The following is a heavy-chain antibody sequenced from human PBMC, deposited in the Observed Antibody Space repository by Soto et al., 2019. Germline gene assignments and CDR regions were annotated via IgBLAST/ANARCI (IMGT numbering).Heavy chain of an antibody. V-gene: IGHV3-23*01. CDR2: ISGSGGST. Sequence: EVQLLESGGGLVQPGGSLRLSCAASGFTFSSYAMSWVRQAPGKGLEWVSAISGSGGSTYYADSVKGRFTISRDNSKNTRYLQMNSLRAEDTAVYYCAKSDLAVVVGAAPSNWFDPWGQGALVTVSS. CDR3: AKSDLAVVVGAAPSNWFDP. CDR1: GFTFSSYA. J-gene: IGHJ5*02. D-gene: IGHD2-15*01.